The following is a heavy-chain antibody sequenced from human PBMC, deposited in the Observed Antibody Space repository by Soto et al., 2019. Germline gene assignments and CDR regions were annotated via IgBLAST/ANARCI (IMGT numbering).Heavy chain of an antibody. Sequence: EVQLVESGGGLIQPWGSLRLACVASGFSVTSNYMTWVRQAPGKGLEWVSILYTGGSTYYADSVKGRSTISRDTPKNTVFLQLNSLRAEDTAIYYCARATRYFGSFDSWGQGTLVSVAS. CDR2: LYTGGST. V-gene: IGHV3-53*01. CDR3: ARATRYFGSFDS. CDR1: GFSVTSNY. D-gene: IGHD2-2*01. J-gene: IGHJ4*02.